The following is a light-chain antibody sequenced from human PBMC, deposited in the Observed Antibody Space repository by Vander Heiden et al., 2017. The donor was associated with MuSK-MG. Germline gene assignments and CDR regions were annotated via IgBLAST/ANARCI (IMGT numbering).Light chain of an antibody. Sequence: QSALTQPASVAGSRGQTISISCTGTSIDFGAYNYVPWYQQHPCKAPKLIIYEVSHRPSGFSNRFSGSKSGKTASLTISGLQAEDEADYYCSSSTSSSTPVVFGGGTKLTVL. CDR3: SSSTSSSTPVV. CDR1: SIDFGAYNY. J-gene: IGLJ2*01. V-gene: IGLV2-14*01. CDR2: EVS.